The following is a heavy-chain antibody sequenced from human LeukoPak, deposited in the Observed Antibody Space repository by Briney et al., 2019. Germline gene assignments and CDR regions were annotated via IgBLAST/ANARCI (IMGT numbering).Heavy chain of an antibody. CDR1: GFTFSSYS. Sequence: GGSLRLSCAASGFTFSSYSMNWVRQAPGKGLEWVSSISSSSSYIYYADSVKGRFTISRDNAKNSLYLQMNSLRAEDTAVYYCARMIVVTLYSSSSYYYYYYMDVWGKGTTVTVSS. CDR2: ISSSSSYI. CDR3: ARMIVVTLYSSSSYYYYYYMDV. V-gene: IGHV3-21*01. J-gene: IGHJ6*03. D-gene: IGHD6-6*01.